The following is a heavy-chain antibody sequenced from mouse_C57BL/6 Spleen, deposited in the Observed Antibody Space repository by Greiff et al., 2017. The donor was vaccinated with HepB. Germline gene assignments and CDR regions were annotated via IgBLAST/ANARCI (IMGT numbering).Heavy chain of an antibody. D-gene: IGHD1-1*01. V-gene: IGHV14-2*01. CDR3: ARSGSSSLFDY. CDR2: IDPEDGET. J-gene: IGHJ2*01. Sequence: EVKLQESGAELVKPGASVKLSCTASGFNIKDYYMHWVKQRTEQGLEWIGRIDPEDGETKYAPKFQGKATITADTSSNTAYLHLSSLTSEDTAVYYCARSGSSSLFDYWGQGTTLTVSS. CDR1: GFNIKDYY.